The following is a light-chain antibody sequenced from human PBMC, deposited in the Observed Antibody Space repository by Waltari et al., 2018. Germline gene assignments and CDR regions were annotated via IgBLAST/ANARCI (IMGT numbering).Light chain of an antibody. V-gene: IGLV1-40*01. CDR1: RSNIGAGYD. J-gene: IGLJ2*01. CDR2: SNS. Sequence: QSVLTQPPSVSGAPGQRVTISCTGSRSNIGAGYDVHWYQQLPGTVPKPLFTSNSERPSGVPDRFCCSRSDTSASLAITGLQTEDEADYYCQSYDSSLSGSVVFGGGTKLTVL. CDR3: QSYDSSLSGSVV.